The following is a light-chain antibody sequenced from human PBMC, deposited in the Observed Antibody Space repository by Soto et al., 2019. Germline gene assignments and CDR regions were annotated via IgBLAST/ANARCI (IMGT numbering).Light chain of an antibody. CDR2: GAS. CDR3: QQYGSLPGT. V-gene: IGKV3-20*01. Sequence: SPGTLSLSPGERATLSCRASQSVSSSYLAWYQQKPGQAPRLLIYGASSRATGIPDRFSGSGSGTDFTLTISRLEPEDFAVYYCQQYGSLPGTFGKGTRLEIK. CDR1: QSVSSSY. J-gene: IGKJ5*01.